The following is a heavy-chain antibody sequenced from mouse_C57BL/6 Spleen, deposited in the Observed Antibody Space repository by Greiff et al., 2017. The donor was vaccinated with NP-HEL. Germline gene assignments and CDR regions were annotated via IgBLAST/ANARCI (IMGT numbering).Heavy chain of an antibody. CDR3: ARLYGYFFYAMDY. J-gene: IGHJ4*01. CDR1: GFTFSDYG. CDR2: ISSGSSTI. D-gene: IGHD2-2*01. Sequence: EVKLVESGGGLVKPGGSLKLSCAASGFTFSDYGMHWVRQAPEKGLEWVAYISSGSSTIYYADTVKGRFTISRDNAKNTLFLQMTSLRSEDTAMYYCARLYGYFFYAMDYWGQGTSVTVSS. V-gene: IGHV5-17*01.